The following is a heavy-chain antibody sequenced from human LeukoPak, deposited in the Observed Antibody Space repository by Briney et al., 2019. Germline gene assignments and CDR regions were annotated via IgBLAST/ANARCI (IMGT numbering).Heavy chain of an antibody. J-gene: IGHJ6*02. CDR3: ANSFFDWLLEYTYTGYYYYYGMDV. CDR2: ISGSGGST. CDR1: GFTFNSYA. D-gene: IGHD3-9*01. Sequence: RGSLRLSCAASGFTFNSYAMSWVRQAPGKGLEWVSAISGSGGSTYYADSVKGRFAISRDNSKNTLYLQMNSLRAEDTAVRYCANSFFDWLLEYTYTGYYYYYGMDVWGQGTTVTVSS. V-gene: IGHV3-23*01.